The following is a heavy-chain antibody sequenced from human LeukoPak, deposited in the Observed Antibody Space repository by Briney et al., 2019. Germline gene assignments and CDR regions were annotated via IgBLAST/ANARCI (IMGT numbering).Heavy chain of an antibody. J-gene: IGHJ4*02. V-gene: IGHV3-53*01. CDR1: GSTVSSNY. CDR2: IYSGGST. CDR3: AREGDGYNGSFDY. D-gene: IGHD5-24*01. Sequence: GGSLRLSCAASGSTVSSNYMSWVRQAPGKGLEWVSVIYSGGSTYYADSVKGRFTISRDNSKNTLYLQMNSLRAEDTAVYYCAREGDGYNGSFDYWGQGTLVTVSS.